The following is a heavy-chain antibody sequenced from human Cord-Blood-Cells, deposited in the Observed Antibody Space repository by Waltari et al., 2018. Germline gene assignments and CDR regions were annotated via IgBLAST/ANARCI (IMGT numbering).Heavy chain of an antibody. CDR2: IRSKANSYST. Sequence: EVPLGRCGGGKGPPGGPVYMSGAAFAFTCRATALHSVRKASGNGWGWVGRIRSKANSYSTADAASVKGSCTISRDDSIDTAYVQMNRRKTEDSGVYYCTRSEPDDRGQGIRVTVSP. CDR3: TRSEPDD. V-gene: IGHV3-73*02. CDR1: AFTCRATA. J-gene: IGHJ4*02.